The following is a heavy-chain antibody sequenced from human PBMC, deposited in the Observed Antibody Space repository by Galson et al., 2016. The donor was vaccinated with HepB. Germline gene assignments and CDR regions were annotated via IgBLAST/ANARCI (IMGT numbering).Heavy chain of an antibody. V-gene: IGHV3-23*01. CDR3: AKLEGQLTDDDY. CDR2: LSGSGGST. D-gene: IGHD1-1*01. J-gene: IGHJ4*02. Sequence: SLRLSCAASGFTFSSYAMNWVRQAPGKGLEWFSTLSGSGGSTYYADSVKGRFTISRDNSKNTLYLQMNSLRAEDTAVYYCAKLEGQLTDDDYWGQGTLVTVSS. CDR1: GFTFSSYA.